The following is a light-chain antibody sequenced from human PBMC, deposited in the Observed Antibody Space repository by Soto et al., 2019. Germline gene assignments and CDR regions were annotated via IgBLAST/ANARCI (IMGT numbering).Light chain of an antibody. CDR1: SRDVGCYNY. CDR3: SSYTSSSTRV. CDR2: EVT. J-gene: IGLJ1*01. V-gene: IGLV2-14*01. Sequence: QSVLAEPACLSGCPGQTITVSCAGSSRDVGCYNYDFLYQQQPGKAPKPMIYEVTNPPSGVSNRFSGSKSGNTAWLPISGLQAEDEADYYCSSYTSSSTRVFGTGPKVTAL.